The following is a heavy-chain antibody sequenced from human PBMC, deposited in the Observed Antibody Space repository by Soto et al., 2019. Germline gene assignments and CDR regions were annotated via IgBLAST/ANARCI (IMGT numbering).Heavy chain of an antibody. Sequence: ASVKVSCKASGYTFTSYAMHWVRQAPGQRLEWMGWINAGNGNTKYSQKFQGRVTITRETSASTAYMELSSLRPEDTAVYYCARWAHRALEVWGKGTKVTVFS. CDR2: INAGNGNT. J-gene: IGHJ6*03. V-gene: IGHV1-3*01. CDR1: GYTFTSYA. CDR3: ARWAHRALEV.